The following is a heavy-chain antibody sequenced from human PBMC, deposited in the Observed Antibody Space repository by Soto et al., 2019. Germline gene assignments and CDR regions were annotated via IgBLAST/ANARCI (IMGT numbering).Heavy chain of an antibody. CDR1: GFTFSSYS. D-gene: IGHD3-10*01. CDR2: ISSSSSTI. CDR3: ARGDRIWFGELLSSPFYYYYMDV. V-gene: IGHV3-48*01. Sequence: EVQLVESGGGLVQPGGSLRLSCAASGFTFSSYSMNWVRQAPGKGLEWVSYISSSSSTIYYADSVKGRFTISRDNAKNSLYLQMNSLRAEDTAVYYCARGDRIWFGELLSSPFYYYYMDVWGKGTTVTVSS. J-gene: IGHJ6*03.